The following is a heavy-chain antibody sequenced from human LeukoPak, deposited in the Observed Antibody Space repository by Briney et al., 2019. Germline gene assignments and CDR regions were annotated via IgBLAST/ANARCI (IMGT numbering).Heavy chain of an antibody. CDR1: GVTVSSNY. J-gene: IGHJ3*02. D-gene: IGHD3-16*01. Sequence: SESLSLTCTVSGVTVSSNYWSWIRQAAGKGLEWIGRIYSSGSTYYNPSLKSRVTISVDTSKNQFSLKLSSVTAADTAMYYCARGRVVLGNDAVDISGQGKMVTVSS. V-gene: IGHV4-4*07. CDR2: IYSSGST. CDR3: ARGRVVLGNDAVDI.